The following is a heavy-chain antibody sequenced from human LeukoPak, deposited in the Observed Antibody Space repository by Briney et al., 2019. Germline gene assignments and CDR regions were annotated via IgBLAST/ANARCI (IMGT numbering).Heavy chain of an antibody. J-gene: IGHJ3*02. CDR2: MNGDGTSI. D-gene: IGHD3-3*01. V-gene: IGHV3-74*01. CDR3: ARSATDAFDI. Sequence: GGSPRLSCAASGFTFRSFWMHWVRQDPGKGLVWVSHMNGDGTSISYADSVKGRFTISRDNAKNTLYLQMNRLKAEDTAVYYCARSATDAFDIWGQGTMVTVSS. CDR1: GFTFRSFW.